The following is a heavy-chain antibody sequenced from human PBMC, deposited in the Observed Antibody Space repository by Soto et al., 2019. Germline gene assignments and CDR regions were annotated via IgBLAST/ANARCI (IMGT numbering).Heavy chain of an antibody. J-gene: IGHJ4*02. V-gene: IGHV3-33*01. Sequence: QVQLVESGGGVVQPGRSLRLSCAASGFTFRSYGMHWVRQAPGKGLEWVAVIWYDGSNKYYADSVKGRFTISRDNSKNTLYLQMNSLRAEDTAVYYCARGYSDRSGYLDYWGQGTVVTVSS. CDR1: GFTFRSYG. CDR3: ARGYSDRSGYLDY. D-gene: IGHD3-22*01. CDR2: IWYDGSNK.